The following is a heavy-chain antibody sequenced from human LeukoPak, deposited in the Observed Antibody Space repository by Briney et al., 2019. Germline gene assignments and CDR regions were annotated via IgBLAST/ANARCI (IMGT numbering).Heavy chain of an antibody. CDR1: GDSISSYY. Sequence: SETLSPTCTVSGDSISSYYWSWIRQPPGKGLEWIGYIYTSGSTNYNPSLKSRVTISVDTSKNQFSLKLSSVTAADTAVYYCARLGSSSSKDYWGQGTLVTVSS. V-gene: IGHV4-4*09. D-gene: IGHD6-6*01. CDR3: ARLGSSSSKDY. CDR2: IYTSGST. J-gene: IGHJ4*02.